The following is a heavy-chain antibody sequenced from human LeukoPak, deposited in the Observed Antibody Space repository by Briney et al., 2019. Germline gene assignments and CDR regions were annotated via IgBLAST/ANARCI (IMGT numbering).Heavy chain of an antibody. Sequence: PGRSLRLSCAASRFTFRKHGMHWVRQAPGKGLEWVAVIWYDGSDTYYTDSVKGRFTISRDNSKNTLYLQMNSLRVEDTAVYYCARDRSLRYFDYWGQGTVVTVSS. CDR1: RFTFRKHG. J-gene: IGHJ4*02. CDR2: IWYDGSDT. CDR3: ARDRSLRYFDY. V-gene: IGHV3-33*01.